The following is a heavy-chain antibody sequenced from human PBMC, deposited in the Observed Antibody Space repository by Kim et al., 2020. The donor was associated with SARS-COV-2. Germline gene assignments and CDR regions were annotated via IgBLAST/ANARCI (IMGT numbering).Heavy chain of an antibody. CDR2: ISADSSVI. D-gene: IGHD3-22*01. J-gene: IGHJ6*01. CDR1: GFTFSRYD. Sequence: GGSLRLSCAASGFTFSRYDMNWVRQAPGKGLEWVSYISADSSVIHYADFVKGRFTISRDNAKNSLFMQMNSMRAEDTSLYYCARAPLDSNGYIYYGMDV. CDR3: ARAPLDSNGYIYYGMDV. V-gene: IGHV3-48*04.